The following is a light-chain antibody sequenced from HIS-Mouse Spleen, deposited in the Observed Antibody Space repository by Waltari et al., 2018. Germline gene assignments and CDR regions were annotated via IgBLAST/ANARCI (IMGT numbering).Light chain of an antibody. CDR1: ALPKKY. Sequence: SYELTQPPSVSVSPGQTARITCSGDALPKKYAYWYQQKSGQAPVLVIYKDSKRPSGLPERSSGSSSGTMATLTISGAQVEDEADYYCYSTDSSGNHRVFGGGTKLTVL. J-gene: IGLJ2*01. CDR2: KDS. CDR3: YSTDSSGNHRV. V-gene: IGLV3-10*01.